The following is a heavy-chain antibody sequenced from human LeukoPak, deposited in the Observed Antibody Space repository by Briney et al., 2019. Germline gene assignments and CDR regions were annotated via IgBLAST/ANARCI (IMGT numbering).Heavy chain of an antibody. CDR3: ARHGNPYCGGDCYRGEFDY. CDR2: IYYSGST. CDR1: GGSISSYY. Sequence: SETLSLTCTVSGGSISSYYWNWIRQPPGKGLEWIGEIYYSGSTNYNPSVKSRVTISVDTSKDQFPLKLSSVTAADTAVYYCARHGNPYCGGDCYRGEFDYWGQGTLVTVSS. D-gene: IGHD2-21*02. V-gene: IGHV4-59*08. J-gene: IGHJ4*02.